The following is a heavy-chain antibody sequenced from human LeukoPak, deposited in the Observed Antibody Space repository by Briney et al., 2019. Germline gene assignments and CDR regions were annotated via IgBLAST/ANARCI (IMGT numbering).Heavy chain of an antibody. Sequence: PSETLSLTCTVSGDSISSSNSYWGWIRQPPGKGLEWIGSIYYSGNTYYNASLKSRVTISVDTSKNQFSLKLTSVTAADTAVYYCARQGDYYGRPNYMDVWGKGTTVTISS. CDR2: IYYSGNT. D-gene: IGHD3-10*02. CDR3: ARQGDYYGRPNYMDV. J-gene: IGHJ6*03. V-gene: IGHV4-39*01. CDR1: GDSISSSNSY.